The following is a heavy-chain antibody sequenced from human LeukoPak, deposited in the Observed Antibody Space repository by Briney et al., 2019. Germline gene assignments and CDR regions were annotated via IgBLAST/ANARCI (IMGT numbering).Heavy chain of an antibody. D-gene: IGHD1-26*01. Sequence: GGSLRLSCAASGFTFSSNAMSWVRQAPGKGLEWVSAISGSGGSTYYADSVKGRFTISRDNSKNTLYLQVNSLRAEDTAVYYCAKGGKWDVTPFDYWGQGTLVTVSS. V-gene: IGHV3-23*01. CDR1: GFTFSSNA. CDR3: AKGGKWDVTPFDY. CDR2: ISGSGGST. J-gene: IGHJ4*02.